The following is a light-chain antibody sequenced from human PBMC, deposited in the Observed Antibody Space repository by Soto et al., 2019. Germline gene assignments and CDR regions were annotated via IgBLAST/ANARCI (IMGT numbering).Light chain of an antibody. CDR1: KLGDKY. J-gene: IGLJ1*01. Sequence: SYELTQPPSVSVSPGQTASITCSGAKLGDKYACWYQQKPGQSPVLVIYQDSKRPSGIPERFSGSNSGNTATLTISGTQAMDEADYYCQAWDSSTEVFGTGTKLTVL. V-gene: IGLV3-1*01. CDR2: QDS. CDR3: QAWDSSTEV.